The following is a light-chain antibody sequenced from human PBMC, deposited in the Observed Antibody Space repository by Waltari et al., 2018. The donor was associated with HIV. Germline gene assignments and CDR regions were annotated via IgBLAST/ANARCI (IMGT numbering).Light chain of an antibody. CDR2: SAS. CDR3: LQHYDYPRS. Sequence: DIQMTQSPSSLSASVGDSVTITCRASQGIRNDLGWYQQKPGTPPRRLIYSASTLQSGVSSRFSGSGSGTEFTLTISSLQPEDSATYYCLQHYDYPRSFGQGTKLGI. CDR1: QGIRND. J-gene: IGKJ2*01. V-gene: IGKV1-17*01.